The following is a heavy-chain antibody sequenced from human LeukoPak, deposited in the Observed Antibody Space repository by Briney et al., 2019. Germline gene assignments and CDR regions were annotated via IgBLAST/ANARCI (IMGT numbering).Heavy chain of an antibody. J-gene: IGHJ4*02. Sequence: GGSLRLSCAASGFTFRSNGLSWVRQGPGKGLEWVSTISSSGRNTYYADSVKGRFTISRDNSKNTLYLQMNSLRAEDTAVYYCARTKWISTVGGFDYWGQGTLVTVSS. CDR1: GFTFRSNG. CDR3: ARTKWISTVGGFDY. CDR2: ISSSGRNT. D-gene: IGHD1-1*01. V-gene: IGHV3-23*01.